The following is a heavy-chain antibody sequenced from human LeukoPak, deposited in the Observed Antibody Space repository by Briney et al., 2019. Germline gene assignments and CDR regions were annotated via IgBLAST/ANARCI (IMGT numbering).Heavy chain of an antibody. CDR3: AAQNSSRWYYYYGMDV. Sequence: SVKLSCKPSVGAFCSYAISWVRQSPGPGLEWMGMFTPIFGIANYAQKFQGRVTIPADKSTSTAYMALSSLRSEDTAVYYCAAQNSSRWYYYYGMDVWGQGTTVTVSS. V-gene: IGHV1-69*04. CDR2: FTPIFGIA. CDR1: VGAFCSYA. D-gene: IGHD6-13*01. J-gene: IGHJ6*02.